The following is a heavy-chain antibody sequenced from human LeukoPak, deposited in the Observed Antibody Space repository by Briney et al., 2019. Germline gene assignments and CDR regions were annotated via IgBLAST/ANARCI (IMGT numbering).Heavy chain of an antibody. J-gene: IGHJ4*02. V-gene: IGHV4-39*07. D-gene: IGHD3-9*01. Sequence: SETLSLTCTVSGGSISSYYWGWIRQPPGKGLEWIGNIYYSGSTYYNPSLKSRVTISVDTSKNQFSLKLSSVTAADTAVYYCARPRSEPPGHYDILTGYYPTEYYFDYWGQGTLVTVSS. CDR2: IYYSGST. CDR1: GGSISSYY. CDR3: ARPRSEPPGHYDILTGYYPTEYYFDY.